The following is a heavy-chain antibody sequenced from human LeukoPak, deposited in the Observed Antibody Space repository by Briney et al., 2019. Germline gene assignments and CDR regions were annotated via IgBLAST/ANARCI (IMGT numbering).Heavy chain of an antibody. CDR1: GGSISSYY. D-gene: IGHD3-22*01. CDR2: IYHSGST. Sequence: TSSETLSLTCTVSGGSISSYYWGWIRQPPGKGLEWIGSIYHSGSTYYNPSLKSRVTMSVDTSKNQFSLKLSSVTAADTAVYYCARDGYYYDSSGYSSYYFDYWGLGTLVTVSS. CDR3: ARDGYYYDSSGYSSYYFDY. J-gene: IGHJ4*02. V-gene: IGHV4-39*07.